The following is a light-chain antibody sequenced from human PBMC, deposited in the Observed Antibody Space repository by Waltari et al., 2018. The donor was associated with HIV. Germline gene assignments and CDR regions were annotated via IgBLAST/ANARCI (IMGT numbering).Light chain of an antibody. CDR2: EVS. V-gene: IGLV2-8*01. Sequence: QSALTQPPSASGSPGQSVTIPCPGTSSDDGGYNYVSWYQQHPGKAPKLMIYEVSKRPSGVPDRFSGSKSGNTASLTVSGLQAEDEADYYCSSYAGSNNVVFGGGTKLTVL. CDR1: SSDDGGYNY. J-gene: IGLJ2*01. CDR3: SSYAGSNNVV.